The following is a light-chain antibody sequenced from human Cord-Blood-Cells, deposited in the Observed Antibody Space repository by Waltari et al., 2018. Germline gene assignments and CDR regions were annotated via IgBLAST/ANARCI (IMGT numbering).Light chain of an antibody. J-gene: IGLJ1*01. CDR2: DVS. CDR3: SSYTSSSTLYV. V-gene: IGLV2-14*03. CDR1: RSDVGGYNY. Sequence: QSALTQPASVSGSPGQSITISCTGTRSDVGGYNYVNWYQQHPGKAPKPMIYDVSNRPSGVANRFTGSKSGNTASLTISGLQAEDESDYYCSSYTSSSTLYVFGTGTRVTVL.